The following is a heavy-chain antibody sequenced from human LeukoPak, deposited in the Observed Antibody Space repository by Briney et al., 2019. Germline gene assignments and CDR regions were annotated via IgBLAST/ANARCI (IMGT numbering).Heavy chain of an antibody. CDR2: IYYSGST. V-gene: IGHV4-59*12. CDR1: GGSISSYC. J-gene: IGHJ4*02. CDR3: AALRGVVVTATRPFDY. D-gene: IGHD2-21*02. Sequence: PSETLSLTCTVSGGSISSYCWSWIRQPPGKGLEWIGYIYYSGSTNYNPSLKSRVTISVDTSKNQFSLKLSSVTAADTAVYYCAALRGVVVTATRPFDYWGQGTLVTVSS.